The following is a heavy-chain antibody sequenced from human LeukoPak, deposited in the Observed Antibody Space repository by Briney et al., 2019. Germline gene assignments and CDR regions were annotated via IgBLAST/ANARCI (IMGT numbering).Heavy chain of an antibody. CDR3: AKDANYLRSSGYLIPIDF. V-gene: IGHV3-23*01. J-gene: IGHJ4*02. Sequence: PGGSLRLSCAASGFTFSRNAMNWVRQAPGKGLEWVAAISGNGLGTYYADSVKGRFNISRDNSRNTLYLQMSSLRIEDTAFYYCAKDANYLRSSGYLIPIDFWGQGTLVTVSS. CDR1: GFTFSRNA. CDR2: ISGNGLGT. D-gene: IGHD3-22*01.